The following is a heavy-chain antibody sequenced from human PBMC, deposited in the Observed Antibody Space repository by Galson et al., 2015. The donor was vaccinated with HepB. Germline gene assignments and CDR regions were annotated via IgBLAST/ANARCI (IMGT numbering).Heavy chain of an antibody. V-gene: IGHV4-59*01. J-gene: IGHJ6*02. Sequence: ETLSLTCTVSGGSISSYYWSWIRQPPGKGLEWIGYIYYSGSTNYNPSLKSRVTISVDTSKNQFSLKLSSVTAADTAVYYCARAPYCSSTSCYSLYYYYGMDVWGQGTTVTVSS. D-gene: IGHD2-2*01. CDR3: ARAPYCSSTSCYSLYYYYGMDV. CDR2: IYYSGST. CDR1: GGSISSYY.